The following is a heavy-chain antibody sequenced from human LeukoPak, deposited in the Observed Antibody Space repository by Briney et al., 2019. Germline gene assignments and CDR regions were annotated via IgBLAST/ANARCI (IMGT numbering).Heavy chain of an antibody. J-gene: IGHJ4*02. CDR1: GFTFSGYW. D-gene: IGHD3-3*01. V-gene: IGHV3-74*01. CDR3: ARAGRILRFLEWLLYLDY. CDR2: INSDGSST. Sequence: GGSLRLSCAASGFTFSGYWMHWVRQAPGKGLVWVSRINSDGSSTSYADSVKGRFTISRDNAKNTLYLQMNSLRAEDTAVYYCARAGRILRFLEWLLYLDYWGQGTLVTVSS.